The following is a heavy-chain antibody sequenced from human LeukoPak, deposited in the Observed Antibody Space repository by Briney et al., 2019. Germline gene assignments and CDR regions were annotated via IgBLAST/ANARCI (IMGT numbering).Heavy chain of an antibody. Sequence: GESLKISCKGSGYSFTSYWIGWVRQMPGKGLEWMGIIYPGDSDTRYSPSFQGQVTISADKSISTAYLQWSSLKASDTAMYYCARKGYYYDSSGYYHSAFDIWGQGTTVTVSS. CDR2: IYPGDSDT. CDR1: GYSFTSYW. J-gene: IGHJ3*02. CDR3: ARKGYYYDSSGYYHSAFDI. V-gene: IGHV5-51*01. D-gene: IGHD3-22*01.